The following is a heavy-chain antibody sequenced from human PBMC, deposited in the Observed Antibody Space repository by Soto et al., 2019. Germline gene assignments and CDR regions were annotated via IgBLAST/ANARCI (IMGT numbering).Heavy chain of an antibody. D-gene: IGHD5-12*01. Sequence: QVQLVESGGGVVQPGRSLRLSCAASGFTFSSYGMHWVRQAPGKGLEWVAVIWYDGSNKYYADSVKGRFTISRDNSKNTLYLQMNSLRAEDTAVYYCARDVLVDGYNPRFYYYGMDVWGQVTTVTVSS. V-gene: IGHV3-33*01. CDR1: GFTFSSYG. CDR3: ARDVLVDGYNPRFYYYGMDV. CDR2: IWYDGSNK. J-gene: IGHJ6*02.